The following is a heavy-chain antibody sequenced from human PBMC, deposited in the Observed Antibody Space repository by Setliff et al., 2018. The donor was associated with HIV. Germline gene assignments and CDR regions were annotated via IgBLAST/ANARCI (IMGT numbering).Heavy chain of an antibody. CDR3: ASQGRSGWLWGGFVS. V-gene: IGHV4-39*01. Sequence: PSETLSLTCTVSGGSISSSSYYWIWVRQPPGEGLEWIGNIYYSGSTYYNPSLTSRTTISVDTSQNQFSLKLTSVTAADTAVYCCASQGRSGWLWGGFVSWGQGTLVTVSS. CDR2: IYYSGST. CDR1: GGSISSSSYY. J-gene: IGHJ4*02. D-gene: IGHD6-19*01.